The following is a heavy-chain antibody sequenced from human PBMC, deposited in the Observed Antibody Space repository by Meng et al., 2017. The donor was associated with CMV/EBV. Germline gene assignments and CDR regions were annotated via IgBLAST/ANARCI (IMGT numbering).Heavy chain of an antibody. Sequence: SETLSLTCTVSGGSISSSSYYWGWIRQPPGKGLEWIGGIYYSGSTYYNPSLKSRVTISVDTSKNQFSLKLSSVTAADTAVYYCARLQERGLLWFGELSGWFDPWGQGTLVTVSS. CDR1: GGSISSSSYY. V-gene: IGHV4-39*01. J-gene: IGHJ5*02. CDR3: ARLQERGLLWFGELSGWFDP. D-gene: IGHD3-10*01. CDR2: IYYSGST.